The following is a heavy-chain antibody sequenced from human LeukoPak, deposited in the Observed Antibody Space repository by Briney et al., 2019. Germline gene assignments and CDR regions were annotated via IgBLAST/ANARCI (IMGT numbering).Heavy chain of an antibody. V-gene: IGHV3-9*01. J-gene: IGHJ4*02. D-gene: IGHD6-19*01. CDR2: ISWNRGST. CDR3: AKDLGSSGWYFDY. CDR1: GFTFDDYA. Sequence: PGGSLRLSCAASGFTFDDYAMHWVRQAPGKGLEWVSGISWNRGSTGYADSVKGRFTISRDNAKNSLYLQMNSLRAEDTALYYCAKDLGSSGWYFDYWGQGTLVTVSS.